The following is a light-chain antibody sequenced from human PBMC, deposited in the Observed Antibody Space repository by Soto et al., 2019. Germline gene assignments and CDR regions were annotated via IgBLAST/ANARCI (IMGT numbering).Light chain of an antibody. CDR3: TPHAGSNNHV. CDR1: TSDVGSYNY. Sequence: QSALTQPPSASGSPGQAVTISCTGTTSDVGSYNYVSWYQQYPGKAPKLMIYEVTKRPSGVPDRFSGSKSGNTASLTVSGRQAEDEADYYCTPHAGSNNHVFGTGTKLTVL. J-gene: IGLJ1*01. V-gene: IGLV2-8*01. CDR2: EVT.